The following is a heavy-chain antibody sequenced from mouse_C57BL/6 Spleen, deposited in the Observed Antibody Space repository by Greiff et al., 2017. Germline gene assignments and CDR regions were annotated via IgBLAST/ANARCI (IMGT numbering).Heavy chain of an antibody. CDR2: INPSNGGT. J-gene: IGHJ4*01. Sequence: QVQLQQPGTELVKPGASVKLSCKASGYTFTSYWMPWVKQRPGQGLEWIGNINPSNGGTNYNEKFKSKATLTVDKSSSTAYMQLSSLTSEDSAVYYCARPGPYYYGSSYDAMDYWGQGTSVTVSS. CDR1: GYTFTSYW. CDR3: ARPGPYYYGSSYDAMDY. D-gene: IGHD1-1*01. V-gene: IGHV1-53*01.